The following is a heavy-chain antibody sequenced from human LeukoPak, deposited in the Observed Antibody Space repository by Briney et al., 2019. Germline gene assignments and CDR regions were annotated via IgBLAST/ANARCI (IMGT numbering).Heavy chain of an antibody. J-gene: IGHJ4*02. CDR1: GFTFNICA. Sequence: PGGSLRLSCAASGFTFNICAMSWVRQAPGKGLEWVSSIGSTDIYYADFVKGRFTVSRDNSKNTLYLHLNSLRAEDSAVYYCAKDATPGNSIWDYFAFWGQGTVVTVSS. D-gene: IGHD1-7*01. CDR2: IGSTDI. CDR3: AKDATPGNSIWDYFAF. V-gene: IGHV3-23*01.